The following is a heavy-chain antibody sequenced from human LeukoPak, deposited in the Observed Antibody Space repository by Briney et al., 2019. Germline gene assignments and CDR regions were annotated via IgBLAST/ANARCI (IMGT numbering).Heavy chain of an antibody. CDR3: ARTPGIAAAEPPEYYFDY. CDR1: GFTFSSYE. D-gene: IGHD6-13*01. CDR2: ISSSGSTI. J-gene: IGHJ4*02. Sequence: QPGGSLRLSCAASGFTFSSYEMNWVRQAPGKGLEWVSYISSSGSTIYYADSVKGRFIISRDNAKNSLYLQMNSLRAEDTAVYYCARTPGIAAAEPPEYYFDYWGQGTLVTVSS. V-gene: IGHV3-48*03.